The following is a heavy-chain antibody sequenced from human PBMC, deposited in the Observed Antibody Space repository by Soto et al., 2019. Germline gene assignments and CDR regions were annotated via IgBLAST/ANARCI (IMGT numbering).Heavy chain of an antibody. CDR3: ARRAYDILTRNYYFDY. CDR1: GGSISSYY. Sequence: PSETLSLTCFVSGGSISSYYWSWIRQPPGKGLEWIGYIYYSGSTNYNPSLKSRVTISVDTSKNQFSLKLSSVTAADTAVYYCARRAYDILTRNYYFDYWGQGTLVTVSS. CDR2: IYYSGST. D-gene: IGHD3-9*01. J-gene: IGHJ4*02. V-gene: IGHV4-59*08.